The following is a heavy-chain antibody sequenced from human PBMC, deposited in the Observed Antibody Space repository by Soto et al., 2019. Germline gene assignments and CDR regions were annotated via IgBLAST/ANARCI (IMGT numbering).Heavy chain of an antibody. CDR1: GDTFSSYA. J-gene: IGHJ3*02. Sequence: GASVKVSCKASGDTFSSYAINWVRQAPGQGLEWMGGIIPMFGTANYAQKFQGRVTITADKSTSTAYMELSSLRSEDTAVYYCAREDSSGWYRGAFDIWGKGKMVTVSS. D-gene: IGHD6-19*01. CDR3: AREDSSGWYRGAFDI. CDR2: IIPMFGTA. V-gene: IGHV1-69*06.